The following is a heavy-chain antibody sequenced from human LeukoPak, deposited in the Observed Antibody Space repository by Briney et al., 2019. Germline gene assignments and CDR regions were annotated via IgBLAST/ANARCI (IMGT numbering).Heavy chain of an antibody. CDR2: IYSGGST. J-gene: IGHJ6*01. V-gene: IGHV3-66*02. D-gene: IGHD4-17*01. Sequence: GGSLRLSCAASGFTLSSNYMSWVRQAPGKGLEWVSVIYSGGSTYYPDSVRGRFTISRDNSKNTLYLEINSLRAEDTGVYYCARGGYGDYVLYYYYGMDVWGQGTTVTVCS. CDR1: GFTLSSNY. CDR3: ARGGYGDYVLYYYYGMDV.